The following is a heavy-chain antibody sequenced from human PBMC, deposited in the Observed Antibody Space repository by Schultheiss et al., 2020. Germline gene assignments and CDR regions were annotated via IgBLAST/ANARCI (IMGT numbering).Heavy chain of an antibody. Sequence: ASVKVSCKASGYTFTSYYMHWVRQAPGQGLEWMGWITAYNGDTNYAQKLQGRVTMTTDTSTTTAYMELRSLRSEDTAVYYCARINDILTGYSWGQGTLVTVSS. CDR3: ARINDILTGYS. D-gene: IGHD3-9*01. V-gene: IGHV1-18*04. J-gene: IGHJ5*02. CDR1: GYTFTSYY. CDR2: ITAYNGDT.